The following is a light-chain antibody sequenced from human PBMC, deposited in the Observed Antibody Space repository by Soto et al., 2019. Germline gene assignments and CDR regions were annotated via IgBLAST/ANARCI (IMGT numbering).Light chain of an antibody. V-gene: IGKV1-5*03. CDR3: QHYNNYWT. Sequence: DIQMTQSPSTLSASVGDRVTITCRASQSISSGLAWYQQKPAKAPTILIYKASPLQSGVPSRVSGSGSGSEFTLTTSSPQPDVLADYYCQHYNNYWTFGQGTKVEIK. CDR1: QSISSG. J-gene: IGKJ1*01. CDR2: KAS.